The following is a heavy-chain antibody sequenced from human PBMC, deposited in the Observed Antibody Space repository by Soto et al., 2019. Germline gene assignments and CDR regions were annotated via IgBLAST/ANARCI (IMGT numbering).Heavy chain of an antibody. CDR2: IYYSGST. V-gene: IGHV4-30-4*08. J-gene: IGHJ5*02. D-gene: IGHD6-6*01. Sequence: SETLSLICTVSGGSISSGGYYWSWIRQHPGKGLEWIGYIYYSGSTNYNPSLKSRVTISVDTSKNQFSLKLSSVPAADTAVYYCARERPDGARLDPWGQGTLVTVSS. CDR3: ARERPDGARLDP. CDR1: GGSISSGGYY.